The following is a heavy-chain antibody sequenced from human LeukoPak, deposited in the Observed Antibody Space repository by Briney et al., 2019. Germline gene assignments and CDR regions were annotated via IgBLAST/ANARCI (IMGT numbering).Heavy chain of an antibody. Sequence: PSETLSLTCTVSGGSIRSGTYNWGWIRQPPGKGLECIGSIHYTGSTYYNPSLKSRVTISVDTSNNQFSLKLSSVTAADTAVYYCARTGGSFYFYYYMDVWGKGTTVTVSS. CDR3: ARTGGSFYFYYYMDV. J-gene: IGHJ6*03. CDR2: IHYTGST. V-gene: IGHV4-39*07. D-gene: IGHD1-26*01. CDR1: GGSIRSGTYN.